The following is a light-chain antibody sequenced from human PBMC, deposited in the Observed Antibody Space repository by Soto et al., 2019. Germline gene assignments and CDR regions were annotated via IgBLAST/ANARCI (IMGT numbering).Light chain of an antibody. V-gene: IGKV1-17*01. CDR2: AAS. Sequence: DIQMTQSPSSLSASVGDRVTITCRASQGIRDALGWYQQKPGKAPKRLIYAASSLQSGVPSRFSGSGSGTEFTLTISSLQPEDVETYYCLQHNSYPQTFGQGTKVEIK. CDR3: LQHNSYPQT. CDR1: QGIRDA. J-gene: IGKJ1*01.